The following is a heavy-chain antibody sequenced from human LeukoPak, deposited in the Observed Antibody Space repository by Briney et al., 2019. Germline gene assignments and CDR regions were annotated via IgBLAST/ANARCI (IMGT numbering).Heavy chain of an antibody. CDR3: ARGVYDFWSGYYNERVVAFDI. D-gene: IGHD3-3*01. Sequence: GGSLRLSCAASGFTFSSYAMSWVRQAPGKGLEWVSAISGGGDSIYYADSVKGRFTISRDNSKNTLYLQMNSLRAEDTAVYYCARGVYDFWSGYYNERVVAFDIWGHGTMVTVSS. J-gene: IGHJ3*02. CDR2: ISGGGDSI. V-gene: IGHV3-23*01. CDR1: GFTFSSYA.